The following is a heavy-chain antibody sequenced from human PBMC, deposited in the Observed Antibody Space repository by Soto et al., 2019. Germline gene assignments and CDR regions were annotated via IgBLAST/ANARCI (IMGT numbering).Heavy chain of an antibody. CDR3: ARGTYSSGWYYFDH. Sequence: SETLSLTCTVSGGSISSYYWSWIRQPPGKGLEWIGYIYYSGSTNYNPSLKSRVTISVDTSKNQFSLKLSSVTAADTAVYYCARGTYSSGWYYFDHWGQGTLVTVPS. CDR2: IYYSGST. V-gene: IGHV4-59*01. D-gene: IGHD6-19*01. J-gene: IGHJ4*02. CDR1: GGSISSYY.